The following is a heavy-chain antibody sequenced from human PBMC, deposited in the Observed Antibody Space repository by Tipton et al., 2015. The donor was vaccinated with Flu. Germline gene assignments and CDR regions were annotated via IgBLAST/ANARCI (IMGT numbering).Heavy chain of an antibody. CDR1: GGSISSGSYY. CDR2: IYTSGST. D-gene: IGHD4-17*01. V-gene: IGHV4-61*02. Sequence: LVQPSQTLSLTCTVSGGSISSGSYYWSWIRQPAGKGLEWIGRIYTSGSTNYNPSLKSRVTISVDTSKNQFSLKLSSVTAADTAVYYCARDRVGDYSGFDPWGQGTLVTVSS. J-gene: IGHJ5*02. CDR3: ARDRVGDYSGFDP.